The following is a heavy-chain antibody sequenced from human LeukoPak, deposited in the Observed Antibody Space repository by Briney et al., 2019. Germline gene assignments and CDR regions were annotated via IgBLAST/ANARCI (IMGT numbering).Heavy chain of an antibody. Sequence: PGGSLRLSCAASEFTFSSYWMSWVRQAPGKGLEWVANIKQDGSEKYYVDSVKGRFTISRDNAKNSLYLQMNSLRAEDTAVYYCARAHRVYYDSSGYYPAFDYWGQGTLVTVSS. CDR3: ARAHRVYYDSSGYYPAFDY. J-gene: IGHJ4*02. V-gene: IGHV3-7*01. D-gene: IGHD3-22*01. CDR2: IKQDGSEK. CDR1: EFTFSSYW.